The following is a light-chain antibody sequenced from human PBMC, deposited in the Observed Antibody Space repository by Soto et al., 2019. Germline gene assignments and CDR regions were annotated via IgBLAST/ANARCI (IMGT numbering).Light chain of an antibody. CDR1: QSVLSDY. CDR3: QQYGSSLT. CDR2: GVS. V-gene: IGKV3-20*01. J-gene: IGKJ5*01. Sequence: EIVLTQSPDTLSLSPGQIATLSCSASQSVLSDYFAWYQQKPGQAPRVIIFGVSTRATCVPDRFSGSGSGTDFTLTISRLEPEDFAVYYWQQYGSSLTFGQGTRLEIK.